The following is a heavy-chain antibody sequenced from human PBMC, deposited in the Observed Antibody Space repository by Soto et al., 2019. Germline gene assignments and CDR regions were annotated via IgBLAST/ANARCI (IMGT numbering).Heavy chain of an antibody. CDR1: GGTFSSYA. Sequence: QVQLVQSGAEVKKPGSSVKVSCKASGGTFSSYAISWVRQAPGQGLEWMVGIIPIFGTANYAQKFQGRVTITADESTSTAYMELSSLRSEDTAVYYCARHLTRGRYFDWSMGGYWGQGTLVTVSA. CDR2: IIPIFGTA. V-gene: IGHV1-69*01. D-gene: IGHD3-9*01. CDR3: ARHLTRGRYFDWSMGGY. J-gene: IGHJ4*02.